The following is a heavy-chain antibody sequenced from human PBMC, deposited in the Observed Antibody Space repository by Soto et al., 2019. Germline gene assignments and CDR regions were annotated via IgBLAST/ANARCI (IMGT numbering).Heavy chain of an antibody. CDR1: GYTFTGYY. J-gene: IGHJ5*02. V-gene: IGHV1-2*02. CDR3: ARSSTTTLVDFEYSSSRWFDP. Sequence: ASVKVSCKASGYTFTGYYMHWARQAPGQGLEWMGWINPNSGGTNYAQKFQGRVTMTMDTSFSTASMELSRLISEDTAGYYCARSSTTTLVDFEYSSSRWFDPWGRGTLVSGSS. D-gene: IGHD6-6*01. CDR2: INPNSGGT.